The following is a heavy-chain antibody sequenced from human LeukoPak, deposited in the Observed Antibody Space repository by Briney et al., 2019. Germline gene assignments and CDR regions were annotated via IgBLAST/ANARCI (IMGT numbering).Heavy chain of an antibody. V-gene: IGHV3-48*03. CDR2: ISSSGSTI. Sequence: GGSLRLSCAASGFTFSSYEMNWVRQAPGKGLEWVSYISSSGSTIYYADSVKGRFTISRDNAKNSLYLQMNSLRAEDTAVYYCAREKMTYYDFWSGYYYFDYWGKGTLVTVSS. D-gene: IGHD3-3*01. CDR1: GFTFSSYE. CDR3: AREKMTYYDFWSGYYYFDY. J-gene: IGHJ4*02.